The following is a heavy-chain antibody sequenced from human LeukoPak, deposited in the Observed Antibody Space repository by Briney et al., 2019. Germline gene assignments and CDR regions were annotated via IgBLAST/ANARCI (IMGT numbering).Heavy chain of an antibody. J-gene: IGHJ4*02. CDR2: ISGSGGST. CDR1: GFTFSSYA. V-gene: IGHV3-23*01. Sequence: PGGSLRLSCAASGFTFSSYAMSWVRQAPGKGLEWVSAISGSGGSTYYAGSVKGRFTISRDSSKNTLYLQMNSLRAEDTAVYYCAKITADSSGYYSGLVDYYFDYWGQGTLVTVSS. CDR3: AKITADSSGYYSGLVDYYFDY. D-gene: IGHD3-22*01.